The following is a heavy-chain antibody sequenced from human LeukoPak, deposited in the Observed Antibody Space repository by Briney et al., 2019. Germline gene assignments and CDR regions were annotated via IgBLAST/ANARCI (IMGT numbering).Heavy chain of an antibody. CDR2: IYHSGST. Sequence: SETLSLTCTVSGYSISSDYYWGWIRQPPGRGLEWIGTIYHSGSTYCNPSLKSRVTISVDTSKNQFSLKLSSVTAADTAVYYCARYDVWGTYRAFDYWGQGTLVTVSS. V-gene: IGHV4-38-2*02. J-gene: IGHJ4*02. D-gene: IGHD3-16*02. CDR1: GYSISSDYY. CDR3: ARYDVWGTYRAFDY.